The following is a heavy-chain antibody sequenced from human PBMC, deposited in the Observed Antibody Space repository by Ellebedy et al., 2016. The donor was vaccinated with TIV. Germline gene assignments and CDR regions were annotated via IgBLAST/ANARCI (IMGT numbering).Heavy chain of an antibody. CDR2: IWYDGSNK. CDR1: GFTFSSYG. D-gene: IGHD3-3*01. J-gene: IGHJ4*02. CDR3: ARGHLGGALPFYDFWSGYYTPNAWDYFDY. V-gene: IGHV3-33*08. Sequence: GESLKISXAASGFTFSSYGMHWVRQAPGKGLEWVAVIWYDGSNKYYADSVKGRFTISRDNSKNTLYLQMNSLRAEDTAVYYCARGHLGGALPFYDFWSGYYTPNAWDYFDYWGQGTLVTVSS.